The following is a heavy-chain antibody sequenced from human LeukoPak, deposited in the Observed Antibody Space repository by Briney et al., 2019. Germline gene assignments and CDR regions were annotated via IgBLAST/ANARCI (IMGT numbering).Heavy chain of an antibody. V-gene: IGHV4-31*03. CDR2: IYYSGST. CDR3: AREYDSSGGAFDI. D-gene: IGHD3-22*01. Sequence: SETLSLTCTVSGGSISSGGYYWSWIRQHPRKGLEWIGYIYYSGSTYYNPSLKSRVTISVDTSKNQFSLKLSSVTAADTAVYYCAREYDSSGGAFDIWGQGTMVTASS. J-gene: IGHJ3*02. CDR1: GGSISSGGYY.